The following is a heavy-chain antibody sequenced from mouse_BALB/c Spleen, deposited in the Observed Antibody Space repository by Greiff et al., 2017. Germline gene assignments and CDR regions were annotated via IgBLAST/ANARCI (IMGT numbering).Heavy chain of an antibody. CDR2: ISSGSSTI. CDR3: ARGGYYGYIDY. J-gene: IGHJ2*01. D-gene: IGHD1-1*01. V-gene: IGHV5-17*02. CDR1: GFTFSSFG. Sequence: EVHLVESGGGLVQPGGSRKLSCAASGFTFSSFGMHWVRQAPEKGLEWVAYISSGSSTIYYADTVKGRFTISRDNPKNTLFLQMTSLRSEDTAMYYCARGGYYGYIDYWGQGTTLTVSS.